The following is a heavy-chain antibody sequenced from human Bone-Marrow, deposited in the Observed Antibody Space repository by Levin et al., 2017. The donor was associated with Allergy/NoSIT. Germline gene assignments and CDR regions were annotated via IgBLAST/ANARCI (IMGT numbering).Heavy chain of an antibody. CDR1: GFTFSRYA. CDR3: AREDNWNYDY. J-gene: IGHJ4*02. Sequence: PVASVKVSCAASGFTFSRYAMAWVRQAPGQGLEWVSGMSGSGGRTVYADSVKGRFTISRDNSKNIMYLQMNSLRVEDTALYYCAREDNWNYDYWGQGTLVTVSS. D-gene: IGHD1-7*01. V-gene: IGHV3-23*01. CDR2: MSGSGGRT.